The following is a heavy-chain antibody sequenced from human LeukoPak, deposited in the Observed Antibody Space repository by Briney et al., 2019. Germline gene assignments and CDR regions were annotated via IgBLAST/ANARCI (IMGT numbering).Heavy chain of an antibody. CDR1: GFSFSNYW. CDR3: VREGENYRSGSRYYNGMDV. V-gene: IGHV3-74*01. J-gene: IGHJ6*02. CDR2: INSGGSVT. D-gene: IGHD3-10*01. Sequence: GGSLRLSCAASGFSFSNYWMHWVRQAPGKGLVWVSRINSGGSVTNYADSVKGRFTISRDNAKSTLLLQMNILRADDTAVYYCVREGENYRSGSRYYNGMDVWGQGTTVTVSS.